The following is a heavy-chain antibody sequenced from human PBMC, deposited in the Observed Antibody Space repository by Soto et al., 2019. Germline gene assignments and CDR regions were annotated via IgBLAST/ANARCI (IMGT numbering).Heavy chain of an antibody. J-gene: IGHJ6*02. CDR3: ARASVPVAGTGYYYYYVLDF. D-gene: IGHD6-19*01. Sequence: ASVKVSCKASGYTFTSYAMHWVRQAPGQRLEWMGWINAGNGNTKYSQKFQGRVTITRDTSASTAYMELSSLRSEDTAVYYCARASVPVAGTGYYYYYVLDFSGQGSSVIGSS. CDR1: GYTFTSYA. CDR2: INAGNGNT. V-gene: IGHV1-3*01.